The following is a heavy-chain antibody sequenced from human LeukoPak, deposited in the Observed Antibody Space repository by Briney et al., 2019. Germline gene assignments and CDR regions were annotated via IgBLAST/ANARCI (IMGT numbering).Heavy chain of an antibody. CDR1: GFIFSDYY. J-gene: IGHJ3*02. D-gene: IGHD1-26*01. CDR3: ARVGSYTDAFDI. V-gene: IGHV3-11*01. Sequence: GGSLRLSCAASGFIFSDYYMTWVRQAPGKGLEWVSYISNSETSVDYADSVKGRFTISRDNAKNSLYLQMNSLRAEDTAVYYCARVGSYTDAFDIWGQGTMVTVSS. CDR2: ISNSETSV.